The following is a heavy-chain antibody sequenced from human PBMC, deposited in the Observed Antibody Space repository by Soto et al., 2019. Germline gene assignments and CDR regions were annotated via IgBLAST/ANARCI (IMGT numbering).Heavy chain of an antibody. J-gene: IGHJ3*02. V-gene: IGHV3-21*01. CDR2: ISSSSSYI. CDR3: ARALKDNWGPGRAFDI. CDR1: GFTFSSYS. Sequence: PGGSLRLSCAASGFTFSSYSMNWVRQAPGKGLEWVSSISSSSSYIYYADSVKGRFTISRDNAKNSLYLQMNSLRAEDTAVYYCARALKDNWGPGRAFDIWGQGTMVTVSS. D-gene: IGHD7-27*01.